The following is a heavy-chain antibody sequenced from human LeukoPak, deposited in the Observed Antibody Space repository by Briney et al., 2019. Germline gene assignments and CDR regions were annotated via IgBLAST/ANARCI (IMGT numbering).Heavy chain of an antibody. D-gene: IGHD3-22*01. Sequence: GGSLRLSCAASGFTFSSYAMSWVRQAPGKGLEWVSAISGSGGSTYYADSVKGRFTISRDNSKNTLYPQMNSLRAEDTAVYYCAKDHLKRGYYYDSSGYPYSVYYFDYWGQGTLVTVSS. CDR1: GFTFSSYA. V-gene: IGHV3-23*01. J-gene: IGHJ4*02. CDR3: AKDHLKRGYYYDSSGYPYSVYYFDY. CDR2: ISGSGGST.